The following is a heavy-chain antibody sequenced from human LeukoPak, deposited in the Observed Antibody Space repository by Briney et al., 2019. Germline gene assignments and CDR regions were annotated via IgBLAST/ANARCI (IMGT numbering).Heavy chain of an antibody. CDR2: MSPKSGNT. D-gene: IGHD6-6*01. Sequence: ASVKVSCKASRYTFTGYYMHWVRQAPGQGLEWMGWMSPKSGNTDYAQKFQGRVTMTRDMSTSTVYMELSSLRSEDTAVYYCAREARYSSSDAFDIWGQGTMVTVSS. V-gene: IGHV1-2*02. CDR3: AREARYSSSDAFDI. CDR1: RYTFTGYY. J-gene: IGHJ3*02.